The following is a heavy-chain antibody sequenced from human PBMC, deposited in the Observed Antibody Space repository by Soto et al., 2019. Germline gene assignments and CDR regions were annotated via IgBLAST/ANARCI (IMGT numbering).Heavy chain of an antibody. CDR1: GFTFSSYW. CDR2: INSDGSST. V-gene: IGHV3-74*01. CDR3: ARDLGIYKKMATRPPGY. J-gene: IGHJ4*02. D-gene: IGHD3-10*01. Sequence: GGSLRLSCAASGFTFSSYWMHWVRQAPGKGLVWVSRINSDGSSTSYADSVKGRFTISRDNSKNTLYLQMNSLRAEDTAVYYCARDLGIYKKMATRPPGYWGQGTLVTVSS.